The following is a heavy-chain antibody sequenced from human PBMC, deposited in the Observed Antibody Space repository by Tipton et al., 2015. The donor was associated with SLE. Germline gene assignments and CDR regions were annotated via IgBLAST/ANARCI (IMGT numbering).Heavy chain of an antibody. Sequence: GSLRLSCAASGFTFSDYYMSWIRQAPGKGLEWVSYISSSGSTIYYADSVKGRFTISRDNAKNSLYLQMNSLRAEDTAVYYCARARVEMATIPFDYWGQGTLVTVSS. J-gene: IGHJ4*02. D-gene: IGHD5-24*01. V-gene: IGHV3-11*04. CDR2: ISSSGSTI. CDR3: ARARVEMATIPFDY. CDR1: GFTFSDYY.